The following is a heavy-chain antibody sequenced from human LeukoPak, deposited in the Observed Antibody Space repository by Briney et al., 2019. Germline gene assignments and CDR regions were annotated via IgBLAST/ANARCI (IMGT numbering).Heavy chain of an antibody. CDR3: ARAATVISMIVVGNDAFDI. CDR1: GYTFTGYY. CDR2: ISVYNDNT. V-gene: IGHV1-18*04. Sequence: ASVKLSCTASGYTFTGYYMHWVRQAPGQGLEWMGWISVYNDNTNYAQKLQGRSTMTRDKSTSTVYMELRSLRAEDTAVYYCARAATVISMIVVGNDAFDIWGQGTMVTVST. D-gene: IGHD3-22*01. J-gene: IGHJ3*02.